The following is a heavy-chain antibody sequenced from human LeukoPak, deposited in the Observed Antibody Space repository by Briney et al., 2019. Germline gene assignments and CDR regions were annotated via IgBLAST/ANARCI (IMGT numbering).Heavy chain of an antibody. V-gene: IGHV3-23*01. D-gene: IGHD1-7*01. Sequence: PGGSLRLSCAASGFTFSSNAMSWVRKAPGKGLEWVSAISGSGGSTYYADSVKGRFTISRDNSENTLYLQMNSLRAEDTAVYYCAKDPTNWNYVSVGFYYYGMDVWGQGTTVTVSS. J-gene: IGHJ6*02. CDR1: GFTFSSNA. CDR3: AKDPTNWNYVSVGFYYYGMDV. CDR2: ISGSGGST.